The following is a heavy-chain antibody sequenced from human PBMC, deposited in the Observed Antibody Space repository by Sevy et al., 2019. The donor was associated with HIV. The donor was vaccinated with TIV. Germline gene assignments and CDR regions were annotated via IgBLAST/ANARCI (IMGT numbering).Heavy chain of an antibody. CDR2: ISYQGRDK. J-gene: IGHJ6*02. Sequence: GGSLRLSCVVSGFTFTTSGMHWVRQAPGKGLEWVAVISYQGRDKFYADSVKGRFTISRDNSDNILYLHMNSLRSEATAVYYCAKDFTGFNGMDLWGQGTMVTVSS. V-gene: IGHV3-30*18. CDR1: GFTFTTSG. D-gene: IGHD3-9*01. CDR3: AKDFTGFNGMDL.